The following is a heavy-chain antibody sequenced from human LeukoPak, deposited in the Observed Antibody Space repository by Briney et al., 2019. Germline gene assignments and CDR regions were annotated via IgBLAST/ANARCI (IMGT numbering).Heavy chain of an antibody. D-gene: IGHD6-19*01. Sequence: SQTLSLTCTVSGGSISSGSYYWSWIRQPAGKGLEWIGRIYTSGSTNYNPSLKSRVTISVDTSKHQFSLKLSSVTAADTAVYYCARVGAVADYYYYYYMDVWGKGTTVTVSS. V-gene: IGHV4-61*02. J-gene: IGHJ6*03. CDR1: GGSISSGSYY. CDR2: IYTSGST. CDR3: ARVGAVADYYYYYYMDV.